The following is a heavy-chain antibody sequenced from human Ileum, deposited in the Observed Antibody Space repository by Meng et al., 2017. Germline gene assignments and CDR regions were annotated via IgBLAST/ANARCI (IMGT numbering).Heavy chain of an antibody. J-gene: IGHJ3*02. CDR3: AISGRHEADAFDI. CDR1: GFTFSSNY. Sequence: EGQLGEFGGGWGRPGGSRVLSRAASGFTFSSNYMSWVRQAPGKGLEWVSVIYSGGSTYYADSVKGRFTISRHNSKNTLYLQMNSLRAEDTAVYYCAISGRHEADAFDIWGQGTMVTVSS. D-gene: IGHD1-26*01. V-gene: IGHV3-53*04. CDR2: IYSGGST.